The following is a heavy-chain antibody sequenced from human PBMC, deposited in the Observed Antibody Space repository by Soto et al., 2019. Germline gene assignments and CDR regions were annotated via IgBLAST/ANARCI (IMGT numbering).Heavy chain of an antibody. CDR2: IYYSGST. Sequence: QVQLQESGPGLVKPSETLSLTCTVSGGSVSSGSYYWSWIRQPPGKGLEWIGYIYYSGSTNYNPSLKSRVTRSVDTSKNQFSLKLSSVTAADTAVYYCARIHSSGWFCDYWGQGTLVTVSS. CDR1: GGSVSSGSYY. D-gene: IGHD6-19*01. J-gene: IGHJ4*02. V-gene: IGHV4-61*01. CDR3: ARIHSSGWFCDY.